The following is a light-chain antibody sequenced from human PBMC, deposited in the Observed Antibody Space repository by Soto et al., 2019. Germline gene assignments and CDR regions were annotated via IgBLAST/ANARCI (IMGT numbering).Light chain of an antibody. J-gene: IGLJ1*01. V-gene: IGLV2-14*01. Sequence: QSALTQPASVSGSPGQSIIISCTGTSSDVGGYKYVSWYQQPPGKAPKLMISEVSDRPSGVSNRFSGSKSGNTASLTISGLQAEDEADYYCSSYTSSGTYVFGTGTKVTVL. CDR3: SSYTSSGTYV. CDR1: SSDVGGYKY. CDR2: EVS.